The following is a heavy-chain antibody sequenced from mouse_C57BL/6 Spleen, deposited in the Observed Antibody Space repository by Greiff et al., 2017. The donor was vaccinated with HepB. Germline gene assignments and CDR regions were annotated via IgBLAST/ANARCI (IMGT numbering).Heavy chain of an antibody. J-gene: IGHJ3*01. Sequence: EVMLVESGGGLVKPGGSLKLSCAASGFTFSSYAMSWVRQTPEKRLEWVATISDGGSYTYYPDNVKGRFTISRDNAKNNLYLQMSHLKSEDTAMYYCAREYSLFFAYWGQGTLVTVSA. CDR2: ISDGGSYT. CDR3: AREYSLFFAY. V-gene: IGHV5-4*01. CDR1: GFTFSSYA.